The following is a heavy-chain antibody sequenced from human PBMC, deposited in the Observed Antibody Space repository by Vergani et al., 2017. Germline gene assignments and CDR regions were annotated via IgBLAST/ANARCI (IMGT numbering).Heavy chain of an antibody. CDR3: ANSVIAGNVGVAYFGMDV. V-gene: IGHV3-30*02. D-gene: IGHD2/OR15-2a*01. CDR1: GFTFRIYG. Sequence: QVQLVESGGGVVQPGGSLRLSCIASGFTFRIYGMHWVRQAPGKGLEWVAFIRYDGTKSFYGDSVKGRFTISRDKSQNTVNLQMNSLRTEDTAVYFCANSVIAGNVGVAYFGMDVWGRGTTVTVSS. J-gene: IGHJ6*02. CDR2: IRYDGTKS.